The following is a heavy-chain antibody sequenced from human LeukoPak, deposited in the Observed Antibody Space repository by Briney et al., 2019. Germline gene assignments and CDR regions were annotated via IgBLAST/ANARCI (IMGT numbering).Heavy chain of an antibody. J-gene: IGHJ4*02. CDR2: ISSNGGST. Sequence: GGSLRLSCSASGFTFSRYAMHWVRQAPGKGLEYVPAISSNGGSTYYADSVKGRFTISRDNSRNTLHLRMSSLRVEDTAVYYCVKDSSSGSYFDYWGQGTLVTVSS. D-gene: IGHD3-10*01. CDR3: VKDSSSGSYFDY. CDR1: GFTFSRYA. V-gene: IGHV3-64D*06.